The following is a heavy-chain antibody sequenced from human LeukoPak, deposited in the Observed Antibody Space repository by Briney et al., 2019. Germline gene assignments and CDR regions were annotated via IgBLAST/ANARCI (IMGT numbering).Heavy chain of an antibody. D-gene: IGHD6-13*01. CDR3: AAHSSSWPYWYFDL. J-gene: IGHJ2*01. CDR2: ISGSGGST. CDR1: GFTFSSYA. Sequence: PGGSLRLSCAASGFTFSSYAMSWVRRAPGKGLEWVSAISGSGGSTYYADSVKGRFTISRDNSKNTLYLQMNSLRAEDTAVYYCAAHSSSWPYWYFDLWGRGTLVTVSS. V-gene: IGHV3-23*01.